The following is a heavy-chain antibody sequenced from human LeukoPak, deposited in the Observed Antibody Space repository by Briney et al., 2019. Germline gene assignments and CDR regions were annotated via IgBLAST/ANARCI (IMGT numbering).Heavy chain of an antibody. CDR3: ARSRRLPGSLSYFDC. V-gene: IGHV3-66*02. Sequence: SGGSLRLSCAASGFTVSSNYMSWVRQAPGKGLEWVSVIYSGGSTYYADSVKGRFTISRDNSKNTLYLQMNSLRAEDTAVYYCARSRRLPGSLSYFDCWGQGTLVTVSS. CDR2: IYSGGST. J-gene: IGHJ4*02. D-gene: IGHD3-10*01. CDR1: GFTVSSNY.